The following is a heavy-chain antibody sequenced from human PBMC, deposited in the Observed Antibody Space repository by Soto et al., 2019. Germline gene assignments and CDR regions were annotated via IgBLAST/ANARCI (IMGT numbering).Heavy chain of an antibody. J-gene: IGHJ4*02. Sequence: PSETLSLTCTVSGGSISSGGYYWSWIRQHPGKGLEWIGYIYYSGSTYYNPSLKSRVTISVDTSKNQFSLKLSSVTAADTAVYYCARDGTYYYDSSGYSGIDYWGQGTLVTVSS. CDR3: ARDGTYYYDSSGYSGIDY. CDR1: GGSISSGGYY. V-gene: IGHV4-31*02. CDR2: IYYSGST. D-gene: IGHD3-22*01.